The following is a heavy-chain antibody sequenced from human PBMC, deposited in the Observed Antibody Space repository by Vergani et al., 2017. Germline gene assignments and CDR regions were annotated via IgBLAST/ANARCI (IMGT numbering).Heavy chain of an antibody. CDR1: GGSISPYY. CDR3: ARSRIYYGAGSPDY. Sequence: QVQLQESGPGLVKPSETLSLTCIVSGGSISPYYWSWIRQPPGKGREWMGYVSFRGDTLYDPSVKGRMTISLNTSSNQFSLYLTSVTAADTAVYYCARSRIYYGAGSPDYWGQGTLVTVSS. CDR2: VSFRGDT. D-gene: IGHD3-10*01. V-gene: IGHV4-59*01. J-gene: IGHJ4*02.